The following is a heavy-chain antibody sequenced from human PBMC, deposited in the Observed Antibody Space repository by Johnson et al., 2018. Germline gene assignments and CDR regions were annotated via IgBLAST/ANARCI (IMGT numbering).Heavy chain of an antibody. CDR2: IYYSGST. CDR3: ARHIVVVPYYYGMDV. J-gene: IGHJ6*02. Sequence: QVQLQESGPGLVKPSETLSLTCTVSGGSISSYYWSWIRQPPGKGLEWIGYIYYSGSTNYNPSLKSRVTISVDTSKNQCSLKLSSVTAADTAVYYCARHIVVVPYYYGMDVWGQGTTVTVSS. V-gene: IGHV4-59*01. CDR1: GGSISSYY. D-gene: IGHD2-2*01.